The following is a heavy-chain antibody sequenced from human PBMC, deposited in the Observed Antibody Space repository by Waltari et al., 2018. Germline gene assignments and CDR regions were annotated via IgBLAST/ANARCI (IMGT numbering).Heavy chain of an antibody. CDR3: ARGTHYTNYGNWFDP. J-gene: IGHJ5*02. CDR1: GGSFSTYY. V-gene: IGHV4-34*01. D-gene: IGHD4-4*01. CDR2: ISHSGST. Sequence: QVQLQQWGPGLLKPSETLSLTCAVYGGSFSTYYWRWIRQPPGKGLEWLGEISHSGSTNYNPSLKSRVTISVDTSKNHFSLNLRSVTAADTAVYYCARGTHYTNYGNWFDPWGQGTLVTVSS.